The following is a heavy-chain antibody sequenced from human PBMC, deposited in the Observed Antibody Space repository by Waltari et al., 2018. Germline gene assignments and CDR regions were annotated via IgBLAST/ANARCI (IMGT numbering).Heavy chain of an antibody. D-gene: IGHD4-17*01. V-gene: IGHV4-38-2*01. CDR2: IYTSGST. CDR1: GYSISSGYY. J-gene: IGHJ4*02. CDR3: ARAGGLPGYFDY. Sequence: QVQLQESGPGLVKPSETLSLTCAVSGYSISSGYYWGWIRQPPGKGLEWIGSIYTSGSTYNNPSLKSRVTISVDTSKSQFSLKLSSVTAADTAVYYCARAGGLPGYFDYWGQGTLVTVSS.